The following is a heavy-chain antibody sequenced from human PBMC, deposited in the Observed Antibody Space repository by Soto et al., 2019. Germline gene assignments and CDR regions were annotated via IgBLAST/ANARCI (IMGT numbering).Heavy chain of an antibody. CDR1: GGSISSSNW. Sequence: SETLSLTCAVSGGSISSSNWWSWVRQPPGKGLEWIGEIYHSGSTNYNPYLKSRVTISVDKSKNQFSLKLSSVTAADTAVYYCARAYFWSGYSHFDYWGQGTLVTVSS. J-gene: IGHJ4*02. D-gene: IGHD3-3*01. V-gene: IGHV4-4*02. CDR2: IYHSGST. CDR3: ARAYFWSGYSHFDY.